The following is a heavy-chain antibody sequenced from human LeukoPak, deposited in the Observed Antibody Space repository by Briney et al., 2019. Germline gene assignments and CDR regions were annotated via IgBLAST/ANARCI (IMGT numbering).Heavy chain of an antibody. D-gene: IGHD4-17*01. V-gene: IGHV3-20*04. CDR2: INWNGGST. CDR1: GFTFDDYG. CDR3: ARVEYGDYLFRYYYYMDV. J-gene: IGHJ6*03. Sequence: PGGSLRLSCAASGFTFDDYGMSWVRQAPGKGLEWVSGINWNGGSTGYADSVKGRFTISRDNAKNSLYLQMNSLRAEDTAVYYCARVEYGDYLFRYYYYMDVWGKGTTVTISS.